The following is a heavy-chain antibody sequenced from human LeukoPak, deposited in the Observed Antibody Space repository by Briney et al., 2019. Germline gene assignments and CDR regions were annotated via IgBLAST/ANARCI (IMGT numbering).Heavy chain of an antibody. CDR1: GFRLSSYW. CDR2: IKEDGSEK. J-gene: IGHJ4*02. D-gene: IGHD2-2*01. V-gene: IGHV3-7*01. Sequence: PGGSLRLSCAASGFRLSSYWMSWVRQAPGKGLEWVANIKEDGSEKYYVDSVKGRFTISRDNAKNSLYLQMNSLRAEATAVYYCAREGIAAASVLDYWGQGTLVTVSS. CDR3: AREGIAAASVLDY.